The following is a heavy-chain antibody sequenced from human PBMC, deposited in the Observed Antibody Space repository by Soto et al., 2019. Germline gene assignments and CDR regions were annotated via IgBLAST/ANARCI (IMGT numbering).Heavy chain of an antibody. CDR2: IWYDGSNK. D-gene: IGHD6-13*01. CDR3: ATDRRIAATGYFDY. J-gene: IGHJ4*02. Sequence: QVQLVESGGGVVQPGRSLRLSCAASGITFSNYGMHWVRQAPGKGLEWVAVIWYDGSNKYYADSVEGRFTISRDNSKNTLCLQMNSVRAEDTAVYYCATDRRIAATGYFDYWGQGTLVTVSS. CDR1: GITFSNYG. V-gene: IGHV3-33*01.